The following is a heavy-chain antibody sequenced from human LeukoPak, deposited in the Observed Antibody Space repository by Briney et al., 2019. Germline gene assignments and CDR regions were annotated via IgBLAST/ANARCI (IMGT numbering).Heavy chain of an antibody. CDR1: GDSISSGNY. CDR2: IFHTGST. V-gene: IGHV4-38-2*02. Sequence: SETLSLTCTVSGDSISSGNYWGWIRQPPGKGLEWIGSIFHTGSTYFNLSLKSRVTISVDTSKNQFSLRLSSVTAADTAVYYCASEGAVRGYFDYWGQGTLVTVSS. CDR3: ASEGAVRGYFDY. J-gene: IGHJ4*02. D-gene: IGHD3-10*01.